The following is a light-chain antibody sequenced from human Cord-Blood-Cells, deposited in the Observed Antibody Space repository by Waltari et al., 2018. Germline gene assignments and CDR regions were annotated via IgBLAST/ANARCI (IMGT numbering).Light chain of an antibody. V-gene: IGLV1-40*01. Sequence: QSVLTQPPSVSGAPGQRVTISCTGSSPNIGAGYDVHWYQQLPGTAPKLLIYGNSNRPSGVPDRFSGSKSGTSASLAITGLQAEDEADYYCQSYDSSPRVFGGGTKLTVL. J-gene: IGLJ3*02. CDR2: GNS. CDR1: SPNIGAGYD. CDR3: QSYDSSPRV.